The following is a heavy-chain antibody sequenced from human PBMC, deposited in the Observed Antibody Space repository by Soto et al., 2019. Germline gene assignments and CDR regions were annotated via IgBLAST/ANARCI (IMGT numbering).Heavy chain of an antibody. V-gene: IGHV3-30-3*01. CDR2: ISYDGSNK. D-gene: IGHD2-2*01. CDR3: ARDMVPADGYYYYGMDV. CDR1: GFTFSSYA. Sequence: QVQLVESGGGVVQPGRSLRLSCAASGFTFSSYAMHWVRQAPGKGLEWVAVISYDGSNKYYADSVKGRFTISRDNSKNTLYLQMNSLRAEDTAVYYCARDMVPADGYYYYGMDVWGQGTTVTVSS. J-gene: IGHJ6*02.